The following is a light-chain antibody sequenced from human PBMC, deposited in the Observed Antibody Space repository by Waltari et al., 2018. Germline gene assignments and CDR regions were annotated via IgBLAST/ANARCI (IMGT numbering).Light chain of an antibody. CDR2: SAS. V-gene: IGKV1-12*01. J-gene: IGKJ1*01. CDR1: QNIGSL. Sequence: DIQMTQSPSFVSAFVGDSVTISCRASQNIGSLLAWYQQKPGQAPKLLIYSASSLQSGVPSRFSGTGSGTDFTLTISSLQPEDFATYYCQQANNFPRTFGQGTKVEI. CDR3: QQANNFPRT.